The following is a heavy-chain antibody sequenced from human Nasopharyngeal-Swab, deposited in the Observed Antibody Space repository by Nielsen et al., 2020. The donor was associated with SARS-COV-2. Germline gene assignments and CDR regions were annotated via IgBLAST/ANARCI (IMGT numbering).Heavy chain of an antibody. D-gene: IGHD6-13*01. Sequence: QISSLTCSIPWVRVSSHCAAWNWPSQSPSRGLECLGRTYYRYKMHNEYAVSAKSRLAINPDTFKNQFSLQLSAVTPEDTAVYYCARDAGLHSGTWKCYFDYWGQGTLVTVSS. CDR1: WVRVSSHCAA. J-gene: IGHJ4*02. CDR3: ARDAGLHSGTWKCYFDY. CDR2: TYYRYKMHN. V-gene: IGHV6-1*01.